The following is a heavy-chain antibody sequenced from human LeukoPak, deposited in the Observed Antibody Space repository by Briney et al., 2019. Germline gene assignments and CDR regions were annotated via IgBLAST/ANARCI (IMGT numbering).Heavy chain of an antibody. CDR1: GFTFTISG. V-gene: IGHV3-30*18. CDR3: AKDSRDVEGYGDYVRYFQH. J-gene: IGHJ1*01. Sequence: PGGSLRLSCAASGFTFTISGMHWVRQAPGKGHEWMAVISYDGSNKYYADSLKGRVTISRDNSKITLYMQMNSLRAEDTAVYYCAKDSRDVEGYGDYVRYFQHWGQGTLVTVSS. D-gene: IGHD4-17*01. CDR2: ISYDGSNK.